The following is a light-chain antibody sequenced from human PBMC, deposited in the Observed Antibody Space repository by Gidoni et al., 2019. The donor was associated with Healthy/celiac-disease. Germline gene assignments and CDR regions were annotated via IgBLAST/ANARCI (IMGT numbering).Light chain of an antibody. Sequence: SYVLTQPPSVSGAPGQPARISWGANNIVSKSVHWYQQKPGQAPVLVVYDDSDRPSGIPERFSGSNSGNTATLTISRVEAGDEADYYCQVWDSSSDHPNVFGTGTKVTVL. J-gene: IGLJ1*01. V-gene: IGLV3-21*02. CDR2: DDS. CDR3: QVWDSSSDHPNV. CDR1: NIVSKS.